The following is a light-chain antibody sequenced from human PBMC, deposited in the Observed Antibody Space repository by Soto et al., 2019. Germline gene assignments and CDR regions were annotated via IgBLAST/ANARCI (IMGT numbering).Light chain of an antibody. J-gene: IGKJ3*01. CDR2: GAS. CDR1: QSVSSN. Sequence: EVVMTQSPATLSVSPGERATLSCRASQSVSSNLAWYQQKPGQAPRLLIYGASTRATGIPARFSGSGSGTEFTLTISSLQSEEFAFYYCQQYDEWPGYTFGPGTKVDFK. V-gene: IGKV3-15*01. CDR3: QQYDEWPGYT.